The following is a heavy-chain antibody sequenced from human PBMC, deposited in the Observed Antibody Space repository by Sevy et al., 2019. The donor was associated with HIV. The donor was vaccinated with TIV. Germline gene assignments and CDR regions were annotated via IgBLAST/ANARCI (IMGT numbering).Heavy chain of an antibody. CDR2: IYSGGST. V-gene: IGHV3-53*01. J-gene: IGHJ4*02. CDR3: AGFSVGSKGTAFDY. Sequence: GGSLRLSCTASGFTVNTNYMSWVRQAPGKGLEWVSVIYSGGSTYYAGSVKGRFTISRDNSKNMVYLKMNSLRAEDTAVDYCAGFSVGSKGTAFDYWGQGTLVTVSS. CDR1: GFTVNTNY. D-gene: IGHD2-15*01.